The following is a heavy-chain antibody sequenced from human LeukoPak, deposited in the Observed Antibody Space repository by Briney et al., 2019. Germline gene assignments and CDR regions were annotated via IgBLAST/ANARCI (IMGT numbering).Heavy chain of an antibody. J-gene: IGHJ3*02. CDR2: IHYSGST. CDR1: GGSISSSSYY. CDR3: ARLSPNSSYDFWSGYAHDAFDI. D-gene: IGHD3-3*01. Sequence: SEALSLTCTVSGGSISSSSYYWGWIRQPPGKGLEWIGSIHYSGSTYYNPSLKSRVTISVDTSKNQFSLKLSSVTAADTAVYYCARLSPNSSYDFWSGYAHDAFDIWGQGTMVTVSS. V-gene: IGHV4-39*01.